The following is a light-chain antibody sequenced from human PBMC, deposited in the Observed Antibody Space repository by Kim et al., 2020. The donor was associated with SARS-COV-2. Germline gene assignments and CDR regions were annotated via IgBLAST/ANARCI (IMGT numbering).Light chain of an antibody. V-gene: IGKV1-27*01. CDR2: AAS. CDR3: QNYNSDPLT. CDR1: QAISDH. Sequence: DIQMTQSPSSLSASVGDRVTITCRASQAISDHLAWYQQKPGKVPKLVIYAASALRSGVPSRFSGSGSGTVFTLTISSLQPEDIGSYYCQNYNSDPLTFGGGTKVDIK. J-gene: IGKJ4*01.